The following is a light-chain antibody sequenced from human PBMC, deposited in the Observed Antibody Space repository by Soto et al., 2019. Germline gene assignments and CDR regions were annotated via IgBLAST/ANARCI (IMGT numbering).Light chain of an antibody. J-gene: IGKJ5*01. CDR1: QSVSSSY. CDR3: QQYGSSLPIT. V-gene: IGKV3-20*01. CDR2: GAS. Sequence: EIVLTQSPGTLSLSPGERATLSCRASQSVSSSYLAWYQQKPGQAPRLLIYGASSRATGTPDRFSGSGSGTDFTLTISRLEPEDFAVYYCQQYGSSLPITFGQGTRLEIK.